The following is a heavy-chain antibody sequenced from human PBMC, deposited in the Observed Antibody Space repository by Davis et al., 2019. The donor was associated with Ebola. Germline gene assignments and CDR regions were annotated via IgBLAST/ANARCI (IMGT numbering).Heavy chain of an antibody. CDR2: ISGSGGST. J-gene: IGHJ6*02. V-gene: IGHV3-23*01. CDR1: GFTFSHYW. Sequence: GESLKISCAASGFTFSHYWMSWVRQAPGKGLEWVSAISGSGGSTYYADSVKGRFTISRDNSKNTLYLQMNSLRAEDTAVYYCAKGYGDYYYYYGMDVWGQGTTVTVSS. D-gene: IGHD4-17*01. CDR3: AKGYGDYYYYYGMDV.